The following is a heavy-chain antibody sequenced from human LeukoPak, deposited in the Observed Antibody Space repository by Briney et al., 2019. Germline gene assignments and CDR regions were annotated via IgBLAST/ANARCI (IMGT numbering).Heavy chain of an antibody. D-gene: IGHD1-26*01. Sequence: GGSLRLSCAASEFTFSSYGMHWVRQAPGKGLEWVAVISYDGSNKYYADTVKGRFTISRDNSKNTVYLQMNSLRAGDTAVYYCAKHTLYSGSPGRPFDYWGQGTLVTVSS. CDR1: EFTFSSYG. CDR2: ISYDGSNK. CDR3: AKHTLYSGSPGRPFDY. V-gene: IGHV3-30*18. J-gene: IGHJ4*02.